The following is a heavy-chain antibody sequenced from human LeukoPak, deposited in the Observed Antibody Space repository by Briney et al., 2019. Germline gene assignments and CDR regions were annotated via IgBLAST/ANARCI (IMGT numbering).Heavy chain of an antibody. CDR3: ARDSWDYIAMDV. CDR2: INPNSGGT. CDR1: GYTFTGYY. D-gene: IGHD4/OR15-4a*01. J-gene: IGHJ6*02. Sequence: ASVTVSCKASGYTFTGYYMHWVRQAPGQGLEWMGWINPNSGGTNYAQKFQGWVTMTRDTSISTAYMELSRLRSDDTAVYYCARDSWDYIAMDVWGPGTTVIVSS. V-gene: IGHV1-2*04.